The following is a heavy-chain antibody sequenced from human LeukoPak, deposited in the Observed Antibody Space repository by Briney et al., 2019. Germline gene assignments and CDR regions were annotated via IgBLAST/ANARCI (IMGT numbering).Heavy chain of an antibody. CDR2: IYTSGST. Sequence: SETLSLTCTVSGGSISSYYWSWIRQPAGKGLEWIGRIYTSGSTNYNPSLKSRATMSVDTSKNQFSLKLSSVTAADTAVYYCAATYYYDSSGYYYVNYWGQGTLVTVSS. CDR1: GGSISSYY. J-gene: IGHJ4*02. D-gene: IGHD3-22*01. CDR3: AATYYYDSSGYYYVNY. V-gene: IGHV4-4*07.